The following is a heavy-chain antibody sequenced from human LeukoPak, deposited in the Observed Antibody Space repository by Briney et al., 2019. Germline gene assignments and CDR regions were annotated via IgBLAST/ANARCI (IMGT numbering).Heavy chain of an antibody. CDR3: AKDNSAFYFSAMDV. CDR1: GFTFNNYG. Sequence: GGSLRLSCAASGFTFNNYGMHWVRQAPGKGLEWVAVISYEGSDKYYADSVKGRFTISRDNSKNTLFLQMNSLRAEDTAVYHCAKDNSAFYFSAMDVWGQGTTVTVS. CDR2: ISYEGSDK. J-gene: IGHJ6*02. V-gene: IGHV3-30*18. D-gene: IGHD2/OR15-2a*01.